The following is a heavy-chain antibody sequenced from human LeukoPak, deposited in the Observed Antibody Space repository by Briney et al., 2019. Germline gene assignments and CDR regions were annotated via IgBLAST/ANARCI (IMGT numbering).Heavy chain of an antibody. V-gene: IGHV3-33*01. Sequence: GGSLRLSCAASGFTFSSYGMRWVRQAPGKGLEWVAVIWYDGSNKYYADSVKGRFTISRDNSKNTLYLQMNSLRAEDTAVYYCARVGWANAFDIWGQGTMVTVSS. CDR2: IWYDGSNK. J-gene: IGHJ3*02. CDR3: ARVGWANAFDI. D-gene: IGHD1-26*01. CDR1: GFTFSSYG.